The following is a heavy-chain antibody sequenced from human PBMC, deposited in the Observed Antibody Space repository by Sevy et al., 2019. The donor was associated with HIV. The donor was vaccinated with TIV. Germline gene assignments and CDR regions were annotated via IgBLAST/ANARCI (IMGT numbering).Heavy chain of an antibody. Sequence: GGSLRLSCAASGFTFNMYWMTWVRQAPGKGLEWVANIKEDGSERKYLDSVKGRFTISKDNAKESLYLQISSLRAEDTAVYYCARHCSGGSCYSLLPHYYYGMDVWGQGTTVTVSS. D-gene: IGHD2-15*01. CDR1: GFTFNMYW. J-gene: IGHJ6*02. CDR3: ARHCSGGSCYSLLPHYYYGMDV. CDR2: IKEDGSER. V-gene: IGHV3-7*01.